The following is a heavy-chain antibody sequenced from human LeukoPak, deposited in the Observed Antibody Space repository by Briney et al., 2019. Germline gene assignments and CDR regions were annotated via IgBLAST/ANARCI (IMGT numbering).Heavy chain of an antibody. CDR1: GFTVSSNY. CDR3: ARGFPRVLRYFDWSTYYYYGMDV. CDR2: IYSGGST. Sequence: GGSLRLSCAASGFTVSSNYMSWVRQAPGKGLEWVSVIYSGGSTYYADSVKGRFTISRDNSKNTLYLQMNSLRAEDTAVYYCARGFPRVLRYFDWSTYYYYGMDVWGQGTTVTVSS. V-gene: IGHV3-53*01. J-gene: IGHJ6*02. D-gene: IGHD3-9*01.